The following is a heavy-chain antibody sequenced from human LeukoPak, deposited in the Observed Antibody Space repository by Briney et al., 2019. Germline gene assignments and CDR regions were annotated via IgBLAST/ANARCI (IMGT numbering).Heavy chain of an antibody. Sequence: ASVKVSCKASGYTFSDFYIHWVRQSPGQGLEYVGWITPKSGDTYSPQRFQGRVTMTRDASISTAYMELSSLRSDDTAVYFCARVRLADERAWAYWGQGTLVTVSS. J-gene: IGHJ4*02. CDR3: ARVRLADERAWAY. CDR2: ITPKSGDT. V-gene: IGHV1-2*02. CDR1: GYTFSDFY. D-gene: IGHD3-3*02.